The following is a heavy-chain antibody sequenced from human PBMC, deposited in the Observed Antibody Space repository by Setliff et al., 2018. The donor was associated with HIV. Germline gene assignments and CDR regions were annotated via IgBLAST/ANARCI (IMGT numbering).Heavy chain of an antibody. CDR3: ARELDSSVWGVYYYYYMDV. V-gene: IGHV4-59*01. J-gene: IGHJ6*03. D-gene: IGHD6-19*01. CDR1: GGSISSYY. CDR2: IYYSGST. Sequence: PSETLSLTCTVSGGSISSYYWSWIRQPPGKGLEWIGYIYYSGSTNYNPSLKSRVTISVDTSKNQFSLKLSSVTAADTAVYYCARELDSSVWGVYYYYYMDVWGKGTTVTVSS.